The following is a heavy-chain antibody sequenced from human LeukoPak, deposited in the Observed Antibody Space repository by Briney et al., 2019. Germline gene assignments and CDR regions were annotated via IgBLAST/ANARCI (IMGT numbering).Heavy chain of an antibody. Sequence: SLRLSCAASGFTFXNYWMTWVRQAPGKGLQWVANIKQDGSDTYYVDSVKGRFTISRDNVWDSLSLQMSSLRADDTAIYYCARRRNWYFDLWGRGTLVTVSS. V-gene: IGHV3-7*01. CDR2: IKQDGSDT. CDR3: ARRRNWYFDL. J-gene: IGHJ2*01. CDR1: GFTFXNYW.